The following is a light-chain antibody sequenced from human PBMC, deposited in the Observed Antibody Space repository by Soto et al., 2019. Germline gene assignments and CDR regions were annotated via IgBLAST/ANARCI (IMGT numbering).Light chain of an antibody. Sequence: EIVLTQSPGTLSLSPGERATLSCRASQSVSSNLAWYQQKPGQAPRLLIYGASTRATGIPARFSGSGSGTDFTLTISRLEPEDFAVYYCQQYGNFPYTFGPGTKVDIK. J-gene: IGKJ2*01. CDR2: GAS. V-gene: IGKV3-20*01. CDR1: QSVSSN. CDR3: QQYGNFPYT.